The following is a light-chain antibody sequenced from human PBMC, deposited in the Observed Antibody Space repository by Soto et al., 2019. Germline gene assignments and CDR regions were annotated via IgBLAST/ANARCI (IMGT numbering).Light chain of an antibody. CDR2: SIN. Sequence: QSVVTQPPSASGTPGQRVTISCSGSSSNIGSNTVNWYQQLPGTAPKLLINSINQRPSGVPDRFSGSKSGTSASLAISGLQSEDEAAYYCAAWDDSLNGWVFGGGTKVTVL. CDR3: AAWDDSLNGWV. CDR1: SSNIGSNT. J-gene: IGLJ3*02. V-gene: IGLV1-44*01.